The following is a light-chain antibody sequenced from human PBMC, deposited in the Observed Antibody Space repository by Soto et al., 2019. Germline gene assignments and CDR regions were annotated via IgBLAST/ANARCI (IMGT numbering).Light chain of an antibody. J-gene: IGLJ2*01. Sequence: QPVLTQSPSASASLGASVKLTCTLSSGHSSYAIAWHQQQPEKGPRYLMKLNSDGSHNKGDGIPDRFSGSSSGAERSLTISSLQSEDEADYYCQTWGTDCSVVFGGGTKLTVL. V-gene: IGLV4-69*01. CDR2: LNSDGSH. CDR3: QTWGTDCSVV. CDR1: SGHSSYA.